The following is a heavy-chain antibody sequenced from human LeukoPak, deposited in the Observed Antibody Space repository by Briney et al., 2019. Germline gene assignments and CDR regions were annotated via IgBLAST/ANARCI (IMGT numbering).Heavy chain of an antibody. CDR1: GFTFDDYA. D-gene: IGHD3-10*01. V-gene: IGHV3-9*01. CDR2: ISWNSGSI. Sequence: GRSLRLSCAASGFTFDDYAMHWVRQAPGKGLEWVSGISWNSGSIVYADSVKGRFTIPRDNAKNSLYLQMNSLRAEDTALYYCAKDTRSRGGYYYYYMDVWGKGTTVTVSS. J-gene: IGHJ6*03. CDR3: AKDTRSRGGYYYYYMDV.